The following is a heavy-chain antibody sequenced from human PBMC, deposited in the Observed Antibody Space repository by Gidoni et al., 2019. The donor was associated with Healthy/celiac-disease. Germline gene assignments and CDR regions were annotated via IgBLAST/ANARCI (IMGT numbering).Heavy chain of an antibody. J-gene: IGHJ4*02. Sequence: QVQLVESGGGVVQPGRSLRLSCAASGFPFSSYGMHWVRQAPGKGLEWVAVIWYDGSNKYYADSVKGRFTISRDNSKNTLYLQMNSLRAEDTAVYYCARDPDYYDSSGTLDYWGQGTLVTVSS. CDR2: IWYDGSNK. D-gene: IGHD3-22*01. CDR3: ARDPDYYDSSGTLDY. CDR1: GFPFSSYG. V-gene: IGHV3-33*01.